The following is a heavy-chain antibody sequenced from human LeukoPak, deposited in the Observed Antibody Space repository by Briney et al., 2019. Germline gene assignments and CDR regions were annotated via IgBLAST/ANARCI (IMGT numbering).Heavy chain of an antibody. CDR2: IKQDGTET. CDR1: EFTFSSYW. D-gene: IGHD1-26*01. V-gene: IGHV3-7*01. J-gene: IGHJ3*02. CDR3: ATVRPDDGSGKSYFRDLHI. Sequence: GGSLRLSLAASEFTFSSYWMNWVRQAPGKGLEWVNNIKQDGTETYYVDSVKGRFTISRDNAQNSLYLQMNGLSAEDTSVNDCATVRPDDGSGKSYFRDLHIWGQGTKVTVAS.